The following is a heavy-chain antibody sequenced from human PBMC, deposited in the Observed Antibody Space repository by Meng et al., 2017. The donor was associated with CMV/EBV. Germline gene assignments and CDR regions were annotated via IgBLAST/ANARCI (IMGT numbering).Heavy chain of an antibody. J-gene: IGHJ6*02. CDR3: ARGSSETPYSSGSYYYYYGMDV. D-gene: IGHD6-19*01. Sequence: SETLSLTCTVSGGSISSYYWSWIRQPPGKGLEWIGYINYSGSTNYNPSLKSRVTISVDTSKNQFSLKLSSVTAADTAVYYCARGSSETPYSSGSYYYYYGMDVWGQGTTVTVSS. CDR1: GGSISSYY. V-gene: IGHV4-59*01. CDR2: INYSGST.